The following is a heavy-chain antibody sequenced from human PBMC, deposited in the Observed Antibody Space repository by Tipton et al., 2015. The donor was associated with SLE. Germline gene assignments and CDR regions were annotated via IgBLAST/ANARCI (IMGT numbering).Heavy chain of an antibody. Sequence: SLRLSCAASGFTFSDYYMDWVRQAPGKGLEWVARTRNKAKSYTTEYAASVKGRFTISRDDSENSLYLQMNSLKVEDTAVYYCARGSDGEYVRYFDVWGPGTLVTVSS. CDR2: TRNKAKSYTT. J-gene: IGHJ2*01. D-gene: IGHD4-17*01. V-gene: IGHV3-72*01. CDR3: ARGSDGEYVRYFDV. CDR1: GFTFSDYY.